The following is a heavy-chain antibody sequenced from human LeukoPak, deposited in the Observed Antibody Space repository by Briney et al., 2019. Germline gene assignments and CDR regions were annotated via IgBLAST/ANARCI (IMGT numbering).Heavy chain of an antibody. V-gene: IGHV3-48*01. CDR2: MSGSIGII. CDR1: GFTFNTYT. J-gene: IGHJ3*02. CDR3: ARESSIAVAGKGPDAFDI. Sequence: PGGSLRLSCAASGFTFNTYTMNWVRQAPGKGLEWGSYMSGSIGIIDYADTVRGRFTISCDNAKDSLYLQMNSLRAEDTAVYYCARESSIAVAGKGPDAFDIWGQGTMVTVSS. D-gene: IGHD6-19*01.